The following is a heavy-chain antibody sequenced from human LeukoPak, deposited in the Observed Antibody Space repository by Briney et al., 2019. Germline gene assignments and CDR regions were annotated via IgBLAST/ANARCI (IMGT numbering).Heavy chain of an antibody. CDR3: AREALMVYAEHIYYYYYMDV. Sequence: GGSLRLSCAASGFTFSGSALHWVRQASGKGLEWVGRIRSTANGYATAYAASVKGRFTISRDDSKNTAYLQMNSLRAEDTAVYYCAREALMVYAEHIYYYYYMDVWGKGTTVTVSS. V-gene: IGHV3-73*01. CDR1: GFTFSGSA. D-gene: IGHD2-8*01. CDR2: IRSTANGYAT. J-gene: IGHJ6*03.